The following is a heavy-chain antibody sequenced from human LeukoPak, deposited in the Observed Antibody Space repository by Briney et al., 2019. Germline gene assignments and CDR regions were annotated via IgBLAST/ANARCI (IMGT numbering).Heavy chain of an antibody. Sequence: GGSLRLSCAASGFTFRSYWMSWVRQAPGKGLEWVANINQDASEKYYVDSVKGRFTISRDNAKNSLYLQMNSLRAADTAVYYRARDGTRTTGTTFDIWGQGTMVTVSS. J-gene: IGHJ3*02. D-gene: IGHD1-1*01. V-gene: IGHV3-7*01. CDR2: INQDASEK. CDR1: GFTFRSYW. CDR3: ARDGTRTTGTTFDI.